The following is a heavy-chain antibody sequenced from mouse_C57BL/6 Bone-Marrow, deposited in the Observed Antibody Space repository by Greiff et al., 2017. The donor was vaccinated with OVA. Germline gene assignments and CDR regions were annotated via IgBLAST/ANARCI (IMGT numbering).Heavy chain of an antibody. Sequence: QVQLQQPGAELVKPGASVKMSCKASGYTFTSYWITWVKQRPGQGLEWIGDIYPGSGSTNYNEKFKSKATLTVDTYSSTAYMQLSSLTSEDSAFYYCARQGNYDGSRTRGYFDVWGTGTTVTVSS. V-gene: IGHV1-55*01. CDR2: IYPGSGST. D-gene: IGHD1-1*01. J-gene: IGHJ1*03. CDR1: GYTFTSYW. CDR3: ARQGNYDGSRTRGYFDV.